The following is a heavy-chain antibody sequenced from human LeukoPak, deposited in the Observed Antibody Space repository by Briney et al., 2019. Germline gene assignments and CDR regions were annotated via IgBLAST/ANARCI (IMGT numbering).Heavy chain of an antibody. V-gene: IGHV4-59*08. Sequence: SETLSLTCTVSGGSISSYYWSWIRQPPGKGLEWIGYIYYSGSTNYNPSLKSRVTISVDTSKNQFSLKLNSVTAADTAVYFCARITGENWYFDLWGRGTLVTVSS. CDR2: IYYSGST. CDR3: ARITGENWYFDL. CDR1: GGSISSYY. D-gene: IGHD1-20*01. J-gene: IGHJ2*01.